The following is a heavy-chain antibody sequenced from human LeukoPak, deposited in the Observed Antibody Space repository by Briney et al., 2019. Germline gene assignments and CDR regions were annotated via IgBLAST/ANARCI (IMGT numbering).Heavy chain of an antibody. D-gene: IGHD3-22*01. CDR2: IYPGDSET. CDR1: GYRFTSSW. Sequence: GESLKISCKGSGYRFTSSWIVWVRQMPGKGLGWMGIIYPGDSETRYSPSFQGHVTISADKSISTAYLQWSSLKASDTAMYYCAGYYYDRSGYYFWGQGTLVTVSP. J-gene: IGHJ4*02. V-gene: IGHV5-51*01. CDR3: AGYYYDRSGYYF.